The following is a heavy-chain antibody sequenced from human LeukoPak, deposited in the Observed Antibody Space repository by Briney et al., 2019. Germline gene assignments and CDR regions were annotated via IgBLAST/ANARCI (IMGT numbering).Heavy chain of an antibody. D-gene: IGHD3-22*01. CDR3: ARDDSSGSLLGGAFDI. J-gene: IGHJ3*02. V-gene: IGHV4-34*01. CDR2: ISYSGST. CDR1: GGSFSGYY. Sequence: PSETLSLTCAVYGGSFSGYYWGWIRQPPGKGLEWIGSISYSGSTYYNPSLKSRVTISVDTSKNQFSLKLSSVTAADTAVYYCARDDSSGSLLGGAFDIWGQGTMVTVSS.